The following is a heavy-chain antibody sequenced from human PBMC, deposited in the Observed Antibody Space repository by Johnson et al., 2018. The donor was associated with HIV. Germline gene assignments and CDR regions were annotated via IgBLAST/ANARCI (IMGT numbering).Heavy chain of an antibody. D-gene: IGHD5-18*01. Sequence: QEQLVESGGGVVQPGRSLRLSCAASGFTFSSYAMHWVRQAPGKGLEWVAVISYDGSNKYYADSVKGRFTVSRDNSENTLFLQMNSLRDEDTAVYYCAKERTAMVTPFDAWGQGTRVTVSS. CDR2: ISYDGSNK. J-gene: IGHJ3*01. CDR1: GFTFSSYA. V-gene: IGHV3-30*04. CDR3: AKERTAMVTPFDA.